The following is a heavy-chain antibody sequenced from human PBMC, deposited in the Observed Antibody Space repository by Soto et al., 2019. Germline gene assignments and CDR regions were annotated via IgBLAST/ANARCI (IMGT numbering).Heavy chain of an antibody. D-gene: IGHD4-17*01. CDR3: ARSMTTVTPLYYYYYGMDV. V-gene: IGHV1-18*01. CDR2: ISAYNGNT. Sequence: GASVKVSCKASGYSFSNYGITWVRQAPGQGLEWMGWISAYNGNTDYAQKVHGRVTMTSDTSTGTAYMELGSLRSDDTAVYYCARSMTTVTPLYYYYYGMDVWGQGTTVTVSS. CDR1: GYSFSNYG. J-gene: IGHJ6*02.